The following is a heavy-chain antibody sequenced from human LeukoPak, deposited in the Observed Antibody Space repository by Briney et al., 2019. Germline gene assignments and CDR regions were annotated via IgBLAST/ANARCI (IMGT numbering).Heavy chain of an antibody. CDR2: IYYSGST. CDR3: AAKSIVEMAQIDY. V-gene: IGHV4-31*03. J-gene: IGHJ4*02. D-gene: IGHD5-24*01. Sequence: SETLSLTCTVSGGSISSGGYYWSWIRQHPGKGLEWIGYIYYSGSTYYNPSLKSRATISVDTSKNQFSLKLSSVTAADTAVYYCAAKSIVEMAQIDYWGQGTLVTVSS. CDR1: GGSISSGGYY.